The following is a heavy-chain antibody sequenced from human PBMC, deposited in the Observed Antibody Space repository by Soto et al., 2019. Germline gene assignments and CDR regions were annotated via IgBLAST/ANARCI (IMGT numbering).Heavy chain of an antibody. Sequence: SETLSLTCTVSGDSINNGVYHWSWIRQPTGGGLEWXGYXXSXGXXXYXXSLRSRLAISVDTANNQFSLTLRSLTAADTAVYYCAREGGYDSPHASWGQGTLVTVSS. J-gene: IGHJ5*02. D-gene: IGHD5-12*01. V-gene: IGHV4-30-4*01. CDR1: GDSINNGVYH. CDR3: AREGGYDSPHAS. CDR2: XXSXGXX.